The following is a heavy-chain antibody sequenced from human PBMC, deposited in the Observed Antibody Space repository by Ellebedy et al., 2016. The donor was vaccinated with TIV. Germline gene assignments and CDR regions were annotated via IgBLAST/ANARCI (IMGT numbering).Heavy chain of an antibody. Sequence: MPSETLSLTCTVSGGSISSSSYYWGWIRQPPGKGLEWIGYIYYSGSTYYNPSLKRRVTISVDTSKNQFSLKLSSVTAADTAVYYCALYSSGYISFWGQGTLVTVSS. CDR2: IYYSGST. CDR1: GGSISSSSYY. V-gene: IGHV4-31*03. CDR3: ALYSSGYISF. J-gene: IGHJ4*02. D-gene: IGHD6-19*01.